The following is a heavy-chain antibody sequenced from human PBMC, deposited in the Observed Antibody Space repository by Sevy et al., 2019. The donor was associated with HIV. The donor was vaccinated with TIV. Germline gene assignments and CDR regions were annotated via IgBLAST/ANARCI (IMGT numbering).Heavy chain of an antibody. Sequence: ASVKVSRKVSGYHFIGYYIHWVRQAPGQGLEWMAWIKPFNGDTKYAQIFQGRVTVTWDTSTSTAYMDLTRLLYDDTAIYYCATDRGSYSPFNNWGQGTLVTVSS. J-gene: IGHJ4*02. CDR2: IKPFNGDT. CDR3: ATDRGSYSPFNN. D-gene: IGHD3-10*01. V-gene: IGHV1-2*02. CDR1: GYHFIGYY.